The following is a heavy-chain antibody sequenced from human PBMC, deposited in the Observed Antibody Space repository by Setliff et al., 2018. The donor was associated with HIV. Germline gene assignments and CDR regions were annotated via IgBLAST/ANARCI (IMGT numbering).Heavy chain of an antibody. CDR1: GFTFSSYG. Sequence: PGGSLRLSCAASGFTFSSYGMHWVRQAPGKGLEWVAVIWYDGSNKYYADSVKGRITITRDNSKNTLYLQMNSLLAEDTAVYYCAKDRYYGSGSYYNSYGMDVWGQGTTVTVSS. CDR3: AKDRYYGSGSYYNSYGMDV. J-gene: IGHJ6*02. CDR2: IWYDGSNK. D-gene: IGHD3-10*01. V-gene: IGHV3-33*06.